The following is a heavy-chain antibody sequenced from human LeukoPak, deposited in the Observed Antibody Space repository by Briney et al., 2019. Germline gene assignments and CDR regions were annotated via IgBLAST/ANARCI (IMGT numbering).Heavy chain of an antibody. CDR2: ISYDGSNK. CDR3: ARDPSVSVVAATPGDY. D-gene: IGHD2-15*01. V-gene: IGHV3-30*04. CDR1: GFTFSSYA. Sequence: PGGSLRLSCGASGFTFSSYAMHWVRQAPGKGLEWVAVISYDGSNKYYADSVKGRFTISRDNSKNTLYLQMNSLRAEDTAVYYCARDPSVSVVAATPGDYWGQGTLVTVSS. J-gene: IGHJ4*02.